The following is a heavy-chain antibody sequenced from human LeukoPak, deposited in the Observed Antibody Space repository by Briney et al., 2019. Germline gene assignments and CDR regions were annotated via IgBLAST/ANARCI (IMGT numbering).Heavy chain of an antibody. Sequence: PSETLSLTCTVSGGSISSSSYYWGWIRQPPGKGLEWIGSIYYSGSTYYNPSLKSRVTISVDTSKNQFSLKLSSVTAADTAVYYCARQGVGYFDWLIGYYWGQGTLVTVSS. CDR2: IYYSGST. CDR1: GGSISSSSYY. D-gene: IGHD3-9*01. V-gene: IGHV4-39*01. J-gene: IGHJ4*02. CDR3: ARQGVGYFDWLIGYY.